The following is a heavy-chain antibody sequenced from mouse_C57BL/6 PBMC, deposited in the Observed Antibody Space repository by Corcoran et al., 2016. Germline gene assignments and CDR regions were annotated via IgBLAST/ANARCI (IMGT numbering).Heavy chain of an antibody. CDR1: GYTFTNYW. J-gene: IGHJ3*01. Sequence: QVQLQQSGAELVRPGTSVKMSCKASGYTFTNYWIGWAKQRPGLGLEWIGDIYPGGGYTNYNEKFKGKATLTADKSSSTAYMQFSSLTSEDSAIYYCASRDGYYGGGFAYWGQGTLVTVSA. V-gene: IGHV1-63*01. D-gene: IGHD1-1*02. CDR3: ASRDGYYGGGFAY. CDR2: IYPGGGYT.